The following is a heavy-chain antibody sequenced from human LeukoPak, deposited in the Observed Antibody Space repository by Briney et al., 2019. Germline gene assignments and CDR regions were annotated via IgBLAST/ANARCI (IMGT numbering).Heavy chain of an antibody. J-gene: IGHJ4*02. CDR3: ARDRHTGWLRKEGYFDY. V-gene: IGHV1-69*13. Sequence: SVKVSCKASGGTFSSYAISWVRQAPGQGLEWMGGIIPIFGTANYAQKFQGRVTIPADESTSTAYMERSSLRSEDTAVYYCARDRHTGWLRKEGYFDYWGQGTLVTVSS. D-gene: IGHD5-12*01. CDR2: IIPIFGTA. CDR1: GGTFSSYA.